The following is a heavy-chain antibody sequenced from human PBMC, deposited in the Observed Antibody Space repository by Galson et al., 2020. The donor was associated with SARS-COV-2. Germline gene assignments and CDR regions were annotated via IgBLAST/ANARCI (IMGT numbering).Heavy chain of an antibody. J-gene: IGHJ3*01. CDR3: RAADNGFDV. CDR1: GFTLSNYW. D-gene: IGHD6-25*01. Sequence: GGSLRLSCSVSGFTLSNYWMSWVRQATGKGLEWVANIKQDGSDKYYVATVRGRFTISRDNAKNSLYLQMNSLRAEDTALYYCRAADNGFDVWGPGTMVTVSS. CDR2: IKQDGSDK. V-gene: IGHV3-7*01.